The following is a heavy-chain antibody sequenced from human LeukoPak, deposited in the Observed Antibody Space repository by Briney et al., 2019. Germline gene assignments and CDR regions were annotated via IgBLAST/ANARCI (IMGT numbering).Heavy chain of an antibody. D-gene: IGHD3-22*01. Sequence: ASAKVSCKASGYTFTGYYMHWVRQAPGQGLEWMGWINPNSGGTNYAQKFQGRVTMTRDTSISTAYMELSRLRSDDTAVYYCARVSYYYDSSGYYPLDYWGQGTLVTVSS. V-gene: IGHV1-2*02. CDR3: ARVSYYYDSSGYYPLDY. CDR1: GYTFTGYY. CDR2: INPNSGGT. J-gene: IGHJ4*02.